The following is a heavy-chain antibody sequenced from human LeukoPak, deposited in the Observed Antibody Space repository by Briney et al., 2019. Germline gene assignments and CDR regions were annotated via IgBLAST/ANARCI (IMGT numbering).Heavy chain of an antibody. V-gene: IGHV1-2*02. CDR2: INPNSGGT. CDR1: GYTFTGYY. CDR3: ARGPYAGYYYYGMDV. Sequence: GASVKVSCKASGYTFTGYYMHWVRQAPGQGLEWMGWINPNSGGTNYAQKFQGRVTMTRDTSISTAYMELSRLRSDDTAVYHCARGPYAGYYYYGMDVWGQGTTVTVSS. D-gene: IGHD3-16*01. J-gene: IGHJ6*02.